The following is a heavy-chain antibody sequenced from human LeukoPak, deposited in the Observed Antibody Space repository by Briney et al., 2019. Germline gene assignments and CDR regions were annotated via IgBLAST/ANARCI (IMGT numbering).Heavy chain of an antibody. J-gene: IGHJ4*02. V-gene: IGHV4-59*08. D-gene: IGHD4-17*01. CDR1: GGSISSYY. Sequence: SETLSLTCTVSGGSISSYYWSWIRQPPGKGLEWIGYIYYSGSTNYNPSLKSRVTISVDTSKNQFSLKLSSVTAADTAVYYCARPTAYGDYFDYWGQGTLVTVSS. CDR2: IYYSGST. CDR3: ARPTAYGDYFDY.